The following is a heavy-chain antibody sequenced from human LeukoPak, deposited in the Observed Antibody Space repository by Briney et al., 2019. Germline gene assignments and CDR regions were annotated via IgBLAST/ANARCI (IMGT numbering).Heavy chain of an antibody. Sequence: ASVKVSCESSGYTFTSYGIRWVRQAPGQALEWMGWISAYNGNTNYAEKLQGRVTMTTDTSTSTAYMELRSLRSDDTAVFYCARRPSVTDYWVDPWGQGTLVTVSS. D-gene: IGHD4/OR15-4a*01. CDR3: ARRPSVTDYWVDP. CDR2: ISAYNGNT. J-gene: IGHJ5*02. V-gene: IGHV1-18*01. CDR1: GYTFTSYG.